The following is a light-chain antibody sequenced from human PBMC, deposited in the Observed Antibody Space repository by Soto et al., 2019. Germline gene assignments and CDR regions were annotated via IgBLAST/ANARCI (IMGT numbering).Light chain of an antibody. CDR3: XXYXNWPPIT. CDR1: QSVSSN. Sequence: EIVMTQSPATLSVSPGERATLSCRASQSVSSNLAWYQQKPGQAPRLLIYGASTRATGIPARFSGSGSGTEFTLTISSLQSEDFAVYYCXXYXNWPPITFGQGTRLRL. CDR2: GAS. J-gene: IGKJ5*01. V-gene: IGKV3-15*01.